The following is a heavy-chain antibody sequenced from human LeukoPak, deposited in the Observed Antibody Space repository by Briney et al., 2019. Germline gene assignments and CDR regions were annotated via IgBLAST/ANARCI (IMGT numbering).Heavy chain of an antibody. CDR1: GFTFSTYA. CDR3: AKDRHPNIVVVPAAKQIYFDY. CDR2: ISGSGGNT. D-gene: IGHD2-2*01. V-gene: IGHV3-23*01. J-gene: IGHJ4*02. Sequence: GGSLRLSCAASGFTFSTYAMSWVRQAPGKGLEWVSAISGSGGNTYYADSVKGRFTISRDNSKNTLYLQMNSLRAEDTAVYYCAKDRHPNIVVVPAAKQIYFDYWGQGTLVTVSS.